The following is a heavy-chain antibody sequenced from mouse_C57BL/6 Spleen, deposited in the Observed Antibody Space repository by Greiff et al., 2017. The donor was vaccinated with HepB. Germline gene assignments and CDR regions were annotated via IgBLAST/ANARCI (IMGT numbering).Heavy chain of an antibody. CDR2: ISSGNSTI. J-gene: IGHJ3*01. Sequence: EVHLVESGGGLVKPGGSLKLSCAASGFTFSDYGMHWVRQAPEKGLEWVAYISSGNSTIYYADTVKGRFTISRDNAKNTLFLQMTSLRSEDTAMYYCASRNWSAYWGQGTLVTVSA. CDR3: ASRNWSAY. V-gene: IGHV5-17*01. CDR1: GFTFSDYG.